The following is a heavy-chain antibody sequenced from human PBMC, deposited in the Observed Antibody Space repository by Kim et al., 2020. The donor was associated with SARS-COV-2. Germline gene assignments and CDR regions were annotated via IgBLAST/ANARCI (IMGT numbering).Heavy chain of an antibody. D-gene: IGHD6-13*01. CDR2: IYYSGST. J-gene: IGHJ6*02. V-gene: IGHV4-31*03. CDR3: ARGRRIAAAGTFRSDYYYYYGMDV. CDR1: GGSISSGGYY. Sequence: SETLSLTCTVSGGSISSGGYYWSWIRQHPGKGLEWIGYIYYSGSTYYNPSLKSRVTISVDTSKNQFSLKLSSVTAADTAVYYCARGRRIAAAGTFRSDYYYYYGMDVWGQGTTVTVSS.